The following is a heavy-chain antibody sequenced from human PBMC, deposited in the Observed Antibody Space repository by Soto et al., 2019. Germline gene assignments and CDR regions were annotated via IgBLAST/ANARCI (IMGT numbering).Heavy chain of an antibody. CDR2: ISYDGSNK. J-gene: IGHJ6*01. CDR3: ARVQITGVYDYYGMYV. Sequence: QVQLVESGGGVVQPGRSLRLSCAASGFTFSSYAMHWVRQAPGKGLEWVAVISYDGSNKYYADSVKGRFTISRDNSRNTLYLQMNSLRAEDTAVYYCARVQITGVYDYYGMYVWGQGTTVTVSS. CDR1: GFTFSSYA. V-gene: IGHV3-30-3*01. D-gene: IGHD7-27*01.